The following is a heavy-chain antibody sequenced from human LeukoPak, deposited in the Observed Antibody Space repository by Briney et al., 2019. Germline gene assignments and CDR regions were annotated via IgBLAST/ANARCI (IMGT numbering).Heavy chain of an antibody. J-gene: IGHJ4*02. V-gene: IGHV1-46*01. Sequence: ASVKVSCKASGYTFTSYYMHWVRQAPGQGLEWMGIINPSGGSTSYAQKFQGRVTMTRDMSTSTVYMELSSLRSEETAVYYCARATMVRGVVDYWGQGTLVAVSS. CDR3: ARATMVRGVVDY. CDR1: GYTFTSYY. CDR2: INPSGGST. D-gene: IGHD3-10*01.